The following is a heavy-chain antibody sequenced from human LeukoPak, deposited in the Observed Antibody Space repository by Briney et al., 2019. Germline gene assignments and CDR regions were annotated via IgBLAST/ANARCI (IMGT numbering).Heavy chain of an antibody. CDR2: ISSSSSYI. J-gene: IGHJ4*02. D-gene: IGHD3-22*01. CDR1: GFTFRTYS. Sequence: GGSLRLSCAASGFTFRTYSMNWVRQAPGKGLEWVSSISSSSSYIYYADSVKGRFTISRDNAKDSLYLQMNSLRAEDTAVYYCARDYYDSSGMGPDYWGQGTLVTVTS. V-gene: IGHV3-21*01. CDR3: ARDYYDSSGMGPDY.